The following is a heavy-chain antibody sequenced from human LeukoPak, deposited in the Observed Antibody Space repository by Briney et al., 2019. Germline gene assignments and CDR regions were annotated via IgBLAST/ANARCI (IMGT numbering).Heavy chain of an antibody. Sequence: GGSLRLSCAASGFTFSSYAMSWVRQAPGKGLEWVSAISGSGGSTYYADSVKGRFTISRDNAKNSLYPQMNSLRPEDTAVYFCARDRHVPGLYYYYMDVWGKGTTVTVSS. CDR1: GFTFSSYA. V-gene: IGHV3-23*01. CDR2: ISGSGGST. CDR3: ARDRHVPGLYYYYMDV. J-gene: IGHJ6*03. D-gene: IGHD6-6*01.